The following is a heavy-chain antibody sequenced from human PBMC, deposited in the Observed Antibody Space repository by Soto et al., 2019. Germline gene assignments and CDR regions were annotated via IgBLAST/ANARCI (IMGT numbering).Heavy chain of an antibody. CDR2: IYPGDSDT. J-gene: IGHJ6*03. CDR1: GYSFTSYW. D-gene: IGHD3-3*01. CDR3: ARRITIFGVVEQSEYMDV. Sequence: GESLKISCKGSGYSFTSYWIGCVRQMPGKGLEWMGIIYPGDSDTRYSPSFQGQVTISADKSISTAYLQWSSLKASDTAMYYCARRITIFGVVEQSEYMDVWGTGTTVTRSS. V-gene: IGHV5-51*01.